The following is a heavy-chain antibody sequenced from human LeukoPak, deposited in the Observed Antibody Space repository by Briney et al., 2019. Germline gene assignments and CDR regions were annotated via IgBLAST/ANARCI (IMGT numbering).Heavy chain of an antibody. D-gene: IGHD2-21*01. CDR3: AKSHVIASYVGDY. CDR2: IQYDESKK. CDR1: GFTFSSYG. V-gene: IGHV3-30*02. J-gene: IGHJ4*02. Sequence: GGSLRPSCAASGFTFSSYGMHWVREAPGKGLEWVAFIQYDESKKSYADSVKGRFTISRTNSKNTLYLEINSLRAEDLAVYYCAKSHVIASYVGDYWGEGALVTVSS.